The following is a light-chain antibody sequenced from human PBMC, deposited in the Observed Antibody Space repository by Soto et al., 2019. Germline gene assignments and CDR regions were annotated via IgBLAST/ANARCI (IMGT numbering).Light chain of an antibody. CDR1: SSNIGAGYD. V-gene: IGLV1-40*01. CDR3: QSYDSSLSGSV. CDR2: ANI. J-gene: IGLJ1*01. Sequence: VPRKPPSLSGAPGQSVTISCSASSSNIGAGYDVHWYQQLPGTAHKLLIYANINRHSGVPHRFSGAKSGTSASLAITGLQAEDEADYYCQSYDSSLSGSVFGAGTKVTVL.